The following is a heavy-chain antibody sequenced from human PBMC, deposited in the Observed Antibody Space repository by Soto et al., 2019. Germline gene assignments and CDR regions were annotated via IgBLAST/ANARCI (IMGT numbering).Heavy chain of an antibody. D-gene: IGHD2-15*01. Sequence: ASVKVSCKASGYTFTSYGMSWVRQAPGQGLERMGWISAYNGNTNYAQKLQGRVTMTTDTSTSTAYMELRSLRSDDTAVYYCVRDLVVVVAATEENYGMDVWGQGTTVTVSS. CDR2: ISAYNGNT. J-gene: IGHJ6*02. CDR1: GYTFTSYG. V-gene: IGHV1-18*01. CDR3: VRDLVVVVAATEENYGMDV.